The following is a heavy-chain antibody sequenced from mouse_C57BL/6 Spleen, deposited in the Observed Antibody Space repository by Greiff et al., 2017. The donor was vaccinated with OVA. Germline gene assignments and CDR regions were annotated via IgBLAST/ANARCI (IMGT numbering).Heavy chain of an antibody. CDR3: TREGGTKAMDY. CDR1: GFTFSSYA. CDR2: ISSGGDYI. J-gene: IGHJ4*01. D-gene: IGHD4-1*01. V-gene: IGHV5-9-1*02. Sequence: EVKLMESGEGLVKPGGSLKLSCAASGFTFSSYAMSWVRQTPEKRLEWVAYISSGGDYIYYADTVKGRFTISRDNARNTLYLQMSSLKSEDTAMYYCTREGGTKAMDYWGQGTSVTVSS.